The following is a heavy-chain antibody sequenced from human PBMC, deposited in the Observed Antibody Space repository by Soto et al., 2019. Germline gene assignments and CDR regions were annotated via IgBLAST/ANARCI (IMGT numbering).Heavy chain of an antibody. CDR2: IYYSGST. CDR1: GGSISSGDYY. Sequence: QVQLQESGPGLVKPSQTLSLTCTVSGGSISSGDYYWSWIRQPPGKGLEWIGYIYYSGSTYYNPSLKSRVNISVDTSKNQFSLKLSSVTAADTAVYYCARESYVAGGYYYGMDVWGQGTTVTVSS. CDR3: ARESYVAGGYYYGMDV. D-gene: IGHD1-1*01. J-gene: IGHJ6*02. V-gene: IGHV4-30-4*01.